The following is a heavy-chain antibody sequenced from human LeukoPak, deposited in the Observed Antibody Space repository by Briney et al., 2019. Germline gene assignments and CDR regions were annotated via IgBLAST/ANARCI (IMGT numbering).Heavy chain of an antibody. CDR2: INPNSGGT. J-gene: IGHJ4*02. D-gene: IGHD5-24*01. V-gene: IGHV1-2*02. CDR1: GYTFTGYY. Sequence: GASVKVSCKASGYTFTGYYMHWVRQAPGQGLEWMGWINPNSGGTNYAQKFQGRVTMTRDTSISTAYMELSRLRSDDTAVYYCARNRWLQPRDLAYWGQGTLVTVSS. CDR3: ARNRWLQPRDLAY.